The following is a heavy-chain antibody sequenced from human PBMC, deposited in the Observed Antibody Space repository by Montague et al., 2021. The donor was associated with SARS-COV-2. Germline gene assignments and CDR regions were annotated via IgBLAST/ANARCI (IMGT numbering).Heavy chain of an antibody. J-gene: IGHJ4*02. D-gene: IGHD2-15*01. Sequence: SETLSLTCTVSGVSISSSNWWSWVRQPPGKGLEWIGEIYHSGSTNYNPSLKSRVTISVDKSKTQFSLKLSSVTAADTAVYYCVVVPLGPRGRGFDYWGQGTLVTVSS. CDR3: VVVPLGPRGRGFDY. CDR1: GVSISSSNW. CDR2: IYHSGST. V-gene: IGHV4-4*02.